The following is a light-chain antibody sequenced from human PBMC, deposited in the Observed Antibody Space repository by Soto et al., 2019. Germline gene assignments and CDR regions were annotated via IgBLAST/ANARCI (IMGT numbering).Light chain of an antibody. CDR3: QQYYTTPYT. CDR2: WAS. V-gene: IGKV4-1*01. CDR1: RSVLYRSNNKNY. J-gene: IGKJ2*01. Sequence: DIVMTQSPDSLAVSLGERATINCKSSRSVLYRSNNKNYLAWYQQRPGQPPKLLIYWASSRESGVPDRFSGSGSETDFTLTISSLQAEDVAVYYCQQYYTTPYTLGQGTRLEIK.